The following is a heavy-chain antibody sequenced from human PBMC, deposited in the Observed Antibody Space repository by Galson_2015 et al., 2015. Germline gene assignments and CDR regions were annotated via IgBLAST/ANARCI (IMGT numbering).Heavy chain of an antibody. D-gene: IGHD3-10*01. CDR1: GFTFSSYA. CDR3: ARWASVWFGESWVY. V-gene: IGHV3-30-3*01. Sequence: SLRLSCAASGFTFSSYAMHWVRQAPGKGLEWVAVISYDGSNKYYADSVKGRFTISRDNSKNTLYLQMNSLRAEDTAVYYCARWASVWFGESWVYWGQGTLVTVSS. J-gene: IGHJ4*02. CDR2: ISYDGSNK.